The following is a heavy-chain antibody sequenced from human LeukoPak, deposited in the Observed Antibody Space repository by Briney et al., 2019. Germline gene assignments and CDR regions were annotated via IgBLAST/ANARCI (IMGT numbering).Heavy chain of an antibody. D-gene: IGHD6-13*01. CDR3: ARHSSWYSGTSNYYGMDV. CDR2: MNPNSGNT. J-gene: IGHJ6*02. V-gene: IGHV1-8*02. CDR1: GGTFSSYA. Sequence: ASVKVSCKASGGTFSSYAISWVRQATGQGLEWMGWMNPNSGNTGYAQKFQGRVTMTRNTSISTAYMELSSLRSEDTAVYYCARHSSWYSGTSNYYGMDVWGQGTTVTVS.